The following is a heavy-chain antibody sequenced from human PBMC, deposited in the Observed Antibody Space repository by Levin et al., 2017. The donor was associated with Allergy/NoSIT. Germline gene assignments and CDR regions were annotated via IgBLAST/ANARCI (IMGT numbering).Heavy chain of an antibody. CDR3: ARKFYNNRDI. Sequence: PGGSLRLSCTASGFSFNSNAMNWVRQAPGKGLEWISYISPPGDSVSYADSVKGRFTISRDKAMGSLSLQMDNLRVDDTAVYYCARKFYNNRDIWGQGTLVTVSS. CDR2: ISPPGDSV. CDR1: GFSFNSNA. V-gene: IGHV3-48*01. J-gene: IGHJ4*02. D-gene: IGHD1-1*01.